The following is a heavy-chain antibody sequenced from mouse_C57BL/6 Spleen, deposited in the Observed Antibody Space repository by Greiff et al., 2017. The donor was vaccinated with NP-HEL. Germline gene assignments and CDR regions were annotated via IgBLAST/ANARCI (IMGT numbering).Heavy chain of an antibody. Sequence: EVQLQESGPGLVKPSQSLSLTCSVTGYSITSGYYWNWIRQFPGNKLEWMGYISYDGSNNYNPSLKNRISITRDTSKNQFFLKLNSVTTEDTATYYCARDFITGDYWGQGTTLTVSS. V-gene: IGHV3-6*01. CDR3: ARDFITGDY. CDR1: GYSITSGYY. D-gene: IGHD1-1*01. CDR2: ISYDGSN. J-gene: IGHJ2*01.